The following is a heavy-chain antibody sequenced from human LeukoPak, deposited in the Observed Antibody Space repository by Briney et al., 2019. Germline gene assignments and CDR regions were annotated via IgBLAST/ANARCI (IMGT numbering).Heavy chain of an antibody. D-gene: IGHD4-17*01. CDR3: AKITHDYDDY. V-gene: IGHV3-30*18. J-gene: IGHJ4*02. Sequence: GGSLRLSCVASGFTFSSYGMHWVRQAPGKGLEWVAVISYDGSNKYYADSVKGRFTISRDNSKNTLYLQMNSLRAEDTAVYYCAKITHDYDDYWGQGTLVTVSS. CDR2: ISYDGSNK. CDR1: GFTFSSYG.